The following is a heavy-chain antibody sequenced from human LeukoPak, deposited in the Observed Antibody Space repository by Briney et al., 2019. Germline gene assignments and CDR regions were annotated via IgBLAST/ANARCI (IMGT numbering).Heavy chain of an antibody. CDR1: GFTFSSYS. J-gene: IGHJ6*02. D-gene: IGHD6-19*01. Sequence: GGSLRLSCAASGFTFSSYSMNWVRQAPGKGLEWVSSISSSSSYIYYADSVKGRFTISRDNAKNSLYLQMNSLRAEDTAVYYCARAVAGTSYYGMDVWGQGTTVTVSS. CDR2: ISSSSSYI. CDR3: ARAVAGTSYYGMDV. V-gene: IGHV3-21*01.